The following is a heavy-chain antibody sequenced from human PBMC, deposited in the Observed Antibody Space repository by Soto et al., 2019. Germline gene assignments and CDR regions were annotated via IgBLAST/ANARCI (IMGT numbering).Heavy chain of an antibody. CDR2: IIPIFGTA. Sequence: ASVKVSCKASGGTFSSYAISWVRQAPGQGLEWMGGIIPIFGTANYAQKFQGRVTITADESTSTAYMELSSLRSEDTAVYYCARDPLVLRGVSLYGMDVWGQGTTVTVSS. CDR1: GGTFSSYA. V-gene: IGHV1-69*13. D-gene: IGHD3-10*01. CDR3: ARDPLVLRGVSLYGMDV. J-gene: IGHJ6*02.